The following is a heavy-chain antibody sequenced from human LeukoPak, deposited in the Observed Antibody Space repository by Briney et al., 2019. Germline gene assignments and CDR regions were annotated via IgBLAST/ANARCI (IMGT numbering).Heavy chain of an antibody. V-gene: IGHV3-30*02. Sequence: PGGSLRLSCAASGFTFSSYGMHWVRQAPGKGLEWVAFIRYDGSNKYYADSVKGRFTISRDNSKNTLYLQMNSLRAEDTAVYYCAKCDSSTHQFLNYWGQGTLVTVSS. D-gene: IGHD2-2*01. CDR2: IRYDGSNK. J-gene: IGHJ4*02. CDR3: AKCDSSTHQFLNY. CDR1: GFTFSSYG.